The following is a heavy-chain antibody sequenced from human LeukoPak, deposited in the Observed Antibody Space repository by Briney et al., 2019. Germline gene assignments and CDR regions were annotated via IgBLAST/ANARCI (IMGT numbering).Heavy chain of an antibody. CDR2: IKQDGSEK. Sequence: PGGSLRLSCADPGFTFSSYWMGWVRQAPGKGLEWVANIKQDGSEKYYADSMKGRFTISREKAKNSLYLKMKSVRAEDTAVYYCARVVDDSWSGYYKFWGQGTLVTVSS. V-gene: IGHV3-7*01. J-gene: IGHJ4*02. D-gene: IGHD3-3*01. CDR1: GFTFSSYW. CDR3: ARVVDDSWSGYYKF.